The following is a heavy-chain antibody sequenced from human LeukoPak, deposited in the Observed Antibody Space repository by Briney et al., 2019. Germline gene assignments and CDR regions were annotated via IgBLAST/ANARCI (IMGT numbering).Heavy chain of an antibody. J-gene: IGHJ3*02. CDR2: INSDGSST. CDR3: ARDLLYCSSTSCYAADAFDI. D-gene: IGHD2-2*01. Sequence: PGGSLRLSCAASGFTFSSYWMHWVRQAPGKGLVWVSRINSDGSSTSYADSVKGRFTISRDNAKNTLYLQMNSLRAEDTAVYYCARDLLYCSSTSCYAADAFDIWGQGTMVTVSS. CDR1: GFTFSSYW. V-gene: IGHV3-74*01.